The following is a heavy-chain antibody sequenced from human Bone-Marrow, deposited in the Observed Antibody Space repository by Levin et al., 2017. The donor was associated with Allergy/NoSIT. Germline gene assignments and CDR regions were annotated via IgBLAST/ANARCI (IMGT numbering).Heavy chain of an antibody. V-gene: IGHV3-49*03. J-gene: IGHJ4*02. D-gene: IGHD6-13*01. CDR1: GFTLRIYA. Sequence: GGSLRLSCRASGFTLRIYAVNWFRQAPGKGLEWVGFIRSKAYGETPEYAASVSGRFTISRDDSNSVAYLEMNNLTTEDTGVYYCSRRTREQVGAGGRTSEYWGQGTLVTVSS. CDR2: IRSKAYGETP. CDR3: SRRTREQVGAGGRTSEY.